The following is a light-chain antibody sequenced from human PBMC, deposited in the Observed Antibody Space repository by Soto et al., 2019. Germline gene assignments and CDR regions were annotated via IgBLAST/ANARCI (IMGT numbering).Light chain of an antibody. Sequence: EIEMTQSPATLSLSPGERATLSCRASQSVGTNLAWYQQKPGQAPRLLIFGASTRATGVPARISGSGSGTDITLTISSLQSEDFAMYYCQQYNNWPETFGQGTEVEIK. CDR1: QSVGTN. V-gene: IGKV3-15*01. J-gene: IGKJ1*01. CDR2: GAS. CDR3: QQYNNWPET.